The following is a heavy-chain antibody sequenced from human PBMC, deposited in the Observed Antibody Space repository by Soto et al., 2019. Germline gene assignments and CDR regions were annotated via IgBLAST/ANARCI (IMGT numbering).Heavy chain of an antibody. CDR2: ISSSSGTI. J-gene: IGHJ4*02. CDR3: ARARTGSGSYYGLDN. V-gene: IGHV3-48*02. Sequence: EVQLVESGGGWVQPGGSLRLSCAASGFTFSSYSMNWARQAPGQGLGWVSYISSSSGTIYYADSVKGRFTISRDNAKNSLYLQRNSLRDEDTAVYYCARARTGSGSYYGLDNWGQGTLVTVSS. CDR1: GFTFSSYS. D-gene: IGHD1-26*01.